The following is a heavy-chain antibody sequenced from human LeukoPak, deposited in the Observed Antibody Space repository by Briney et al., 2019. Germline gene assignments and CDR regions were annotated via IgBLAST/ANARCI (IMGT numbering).Heavy chain of an antibody. V-gene: IGHV4-39*07. Sequence: SETLSLTCTVSGGSISSSSYYWGWIRQPPGKGLEWIGSIYYSGSTNYNPSLKSRVTISADTSKNQFSLKLSSVTAADTAVYYCARGNTRSIAVARYRGYFDYWGQGTLVTVSS. CDR3: ARGNTRSIAVARYRGYFDY. D-gene: IGHD6-19*01. CDR1: GGSISSSSYY. J-gene: IGHJ4*02. CDR2: IYYSGST.